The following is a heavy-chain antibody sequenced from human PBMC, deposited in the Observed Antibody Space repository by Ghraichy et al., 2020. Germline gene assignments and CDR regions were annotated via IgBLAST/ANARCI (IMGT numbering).Heavy chain of an antibody. J-gene: IGHJ6*03. V-gene: IGHV3-23*01. CDR3: AFAPSGQNYYYYYMDV. CDR1: GFTFSSYA. Sequence: GESLNISCAASGFTFSSYAMSWVRQAPGKGLEWVSAISGSGGSTYYADSVKGRFTISRDNSKNTLYLQMNSLRAEDTAVYYCAFAPSGQNYYYYYMDVWGKGTTVTVSS. D-gene: IGHD3-10*01. CDR2: ISGSGGST.